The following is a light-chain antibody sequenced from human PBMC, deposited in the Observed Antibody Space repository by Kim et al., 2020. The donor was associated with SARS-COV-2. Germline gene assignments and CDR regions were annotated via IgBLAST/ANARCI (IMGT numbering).Light chain of an antibody. CDR2: GAS. V-gene: IGKV3-15*01. Sequence: EVVMTQSPATLSVSPGETATLSCRASHSVSNNVAWYQQKPGQAPRLLIYGASTRATDVPARFSGSGSGTDFTLTISSLQSEDLAVYHCQQYDDWSPWTFGQGTKVEIK. CDR3: QQYDDWSPWT. CDR1: HSVSNN. J-gene: IGKJ1*01.